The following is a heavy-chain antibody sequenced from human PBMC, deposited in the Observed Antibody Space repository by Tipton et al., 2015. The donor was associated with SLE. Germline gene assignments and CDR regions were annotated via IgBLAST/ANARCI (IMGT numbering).Heavy chain of an antibody. D-gene: IGHD6-19*01. J-gene: IGHJ4*02. CDR3: ATGWHYFDY. V-gene: IGHV4-39*01. CDR2: IYYSGST. Sequence: TLSLTCTVSGGSISSSSYYWGWIRQPPGKGLEWIGSIYYSGSTYYNPSLKSRVTISVDTSKNQFSLKLSSVTAADTAVYYCATGWHYFDYWGQGTLLTVSS. CDR1: GGSISSSSYY.